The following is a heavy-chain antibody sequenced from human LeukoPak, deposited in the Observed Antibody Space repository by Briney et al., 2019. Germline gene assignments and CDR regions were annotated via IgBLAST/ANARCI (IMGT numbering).Heavy chain of an antibody. D-gene: IGHD1-26*01. V-gene: IGHV5-51*01. Sequence: GESLQISCKISGYDFTTYWIGWGRQLPGKGLECMGIIWPGDSDTKYSPSFQGQVTISADKTIGTVYLQWSSLKASDTAIYYCARRGRGDWFDPWGQGTLVTVSS. CDR1: GYDFTTYW. CDR2: IWPGDSDT. J-gene: IGHJ5*02. CDR3: ARRGRGDWFDP.